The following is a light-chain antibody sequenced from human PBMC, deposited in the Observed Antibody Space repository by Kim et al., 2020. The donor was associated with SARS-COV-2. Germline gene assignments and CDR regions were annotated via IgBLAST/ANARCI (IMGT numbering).Light chain of an antibody. CDR2: DVI. CDR1: SSDVGAYNY. CDR3: TSYTSISTVV. Sequence: GQSITISFTGTSSDVGAYNYVSWYQQHPGKAPKLMIYDVINRPSGASDRFSGSKSGNTASLTISGLQAEDEADYYCTSYTSISTVVFGGGTQLTVL. V-gene: IGLV2-14*03. J-gene: IGLJ3*02.